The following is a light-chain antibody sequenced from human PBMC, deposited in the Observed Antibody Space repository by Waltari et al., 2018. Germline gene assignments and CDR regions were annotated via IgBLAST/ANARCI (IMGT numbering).Light chain of an antibody. CDR2: GAS. CDR1: QSVYSN. Sequence: TMMTQSPATLSVSPGERVTLSCRASQSVYSNLAWYQQKPGQAPRLLIYGASTRATGIPVRFSVSGSETEFTLTISSLQSEDFASYFCQQYQDWPPVTFGGGTKVEIK. V-gene: IGKV3-15*01. J-gene: IGKJ4*01. CDR3: QQYQDWPPVT.